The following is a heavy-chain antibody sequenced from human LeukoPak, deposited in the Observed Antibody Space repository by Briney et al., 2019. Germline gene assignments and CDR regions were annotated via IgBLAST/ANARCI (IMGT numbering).Heavy chain of an antibody. J-gene: IGHJ5*02. CDR1: GYTFTRYY. Sequence: ASVPVSCKACGYTFTRYYMHWVRQAPGQGLEWMGIINPSGGSTSYAQKFQGRVTMTRDMSTSTIYMELSSLRSEDTAVYYCARDSSYSSSSFSLMGSFDPWGQGTLVTVSP. V-gene: IGHV1-46*01. D-gene: IGHD6-6*01. CDR3: ARDSSYSSSSFSLMGSFDP. CDR2: INPSGGST.